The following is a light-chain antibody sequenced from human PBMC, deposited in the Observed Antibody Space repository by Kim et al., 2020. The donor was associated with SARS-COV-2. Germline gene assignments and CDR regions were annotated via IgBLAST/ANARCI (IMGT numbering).Light chain of an antibody. V-gene: IGLV1-44*01. Sequence: GQRVTISCSGSSSNIGSNNVNWYQQLPGTAPKLLIYDNNQRPSGVPDRFSGSKSGTSATLGISGLQSGDEADYYCAAWDSSLNGYVFGTGTKLTVL. CDR3: AAWDSSLNGYV. CDR1: SSNIGSNN. J-gene: IGLJ1*01. CDR2: DNN.